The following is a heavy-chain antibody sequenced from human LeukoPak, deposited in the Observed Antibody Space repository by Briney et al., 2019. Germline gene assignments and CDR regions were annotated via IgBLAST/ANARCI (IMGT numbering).Heavy chain of an antibody. CDR1: GFTFDDYA. CDR2: ISWNSGSI. V-gene: IGHV3-9*01. J-gene: IGHJ4*02. Sequence: GGSLRLSCAASGFTFDDYAMHWVRQAPGKGLEWVSGISWNSGSIGYADSVKGRFTISRDNSKNTLYLQMNSLRAEDTAVYYCAREETYYYGSGILFWGQGTLVTVSS. CDR3: AREETYYYGSGILF. D-gene: IGHD3-10*01.